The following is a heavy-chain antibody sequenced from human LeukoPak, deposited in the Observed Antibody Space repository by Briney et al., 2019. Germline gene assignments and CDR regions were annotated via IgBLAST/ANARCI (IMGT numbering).Heavy chain of an antibody. CDR2: TIPIFGTA. CDR3: ARAGRGLTMIVVVSV. D-gene: IGHD3-22*01. V-gene: IGHV1-69*05. J-gene: IGHJ4*02. CDR1: GGTFSSYA. Sequence: SVKVSCKASGGTFSSYAISWVRQAPGQGLEWMGGTIPIFGTANYAQKFQGRVTITTDESTSTAYMELSRLRSDDTAVYYCARAGRGLTMIVVVSVWGQGTLVTVSS.